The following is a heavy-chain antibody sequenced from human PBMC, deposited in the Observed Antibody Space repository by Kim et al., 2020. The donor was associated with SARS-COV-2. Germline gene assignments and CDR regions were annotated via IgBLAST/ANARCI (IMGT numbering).Heavy chain of an antibody. CDR3: ARVKVEMATITSVYYYYYMDV. D-gene: IGHD5-12*01. CDR2: INTNTGNP. Sequence: ASVKVSCKASGYTFTSYAMNWVRQAPGQGLEWMGWINTNTGNPTYAQGFTGRFVFSLDTSVSTAYLQISSLKAEDTAVYYCARVKVEMATITSVYYYYYMDVWGKGTTVTVSS. CDR1: GYTFTSYA. V-gene: IGHV7-4-1*02. J-gene: IGHJ6*03.